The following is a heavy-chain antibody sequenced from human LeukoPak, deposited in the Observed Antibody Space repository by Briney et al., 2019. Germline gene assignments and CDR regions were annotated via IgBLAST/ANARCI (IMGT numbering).Heavy chain of an antibody. CDR2: INPNSGGT. V-gene: IGHV1-2*02. CDR1: GYTFTGYY. CDR3: ARDLVYSDIPRLDP. Sequence: ASVKVSCKASGYTFTGYYMHWVRQAPGQGLEWMGWINPNSGGTNYAQKFQGRVTMTTDTSTSTAYMELRSLRSDDTAVYYCARDLVYSDIPRLDPWGQGTLVTVSS. J-gene: IGHJ5*02. D-gene: IGHD2-15*01.